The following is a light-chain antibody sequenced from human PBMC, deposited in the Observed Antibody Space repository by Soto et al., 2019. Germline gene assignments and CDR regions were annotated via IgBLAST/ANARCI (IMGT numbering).Light chain of an antibody. J-gene: IGKJ4*01. Sequence: DIQMTQSPSTLSASVGDRVTITCRASQSISSWLAWYQQKPGNAPQLLIYKASSLESGVPSTFSGSGSGTEYSLTISSLQPNDFATYYCEQYNSYPLTFGRGTKVEIK. V-gene: IGKV1-5*03. CDR1: QSISSW. CDR3: EQYNSYPLT. CDR2: KAS.